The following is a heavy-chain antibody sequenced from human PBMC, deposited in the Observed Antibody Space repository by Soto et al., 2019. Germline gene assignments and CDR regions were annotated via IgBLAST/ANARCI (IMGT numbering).Heavy chain of an antibody. Sequence: DVQLLESGGGLVQPGGSLRLSCVASGFNFNKYAMIWVRQAPGKGQEWVSGIPGSGSSIQYIASVKGRFTISRDNSKNKVYLQLDSLKAEDTAMYYCAKDDVAGDGLWRVSDWGQGTPVTVS. J-gene: IGHJ4*02. CDR1: GFNFNKYA. CDR2: IPGSGSSI. V-gene: IGHV3-23*01. CDR3: AKDDVAGDGLWRVSD. D-gene: IGHD6-19*01.